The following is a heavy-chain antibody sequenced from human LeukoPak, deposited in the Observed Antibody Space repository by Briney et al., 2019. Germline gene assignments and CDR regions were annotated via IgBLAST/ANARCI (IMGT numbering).Heavy chain of an antibody. Sequence: SETLSLTCAVYGGSFSGYDWSWIRQPPGKGLEWIGEINHSGSTNYNPSLKSRVTISVDTSKNQFSLKLSSVTAADTAVYYCARGRYYDFWSGYPYFDYWGQGTLVTVSS. CDR3: ARGRYYDFWSGYPYFDY. CDR1: GGSFSGYD. CDR2: INHSGST. D-gene: IGHD3-3*01. J-gene: IGHJ4*02. V-gene: IGHV4-34*01.